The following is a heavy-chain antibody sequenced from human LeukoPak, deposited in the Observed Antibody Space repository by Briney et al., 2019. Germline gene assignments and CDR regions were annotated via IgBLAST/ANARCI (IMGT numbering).Heavy chain of an antibody. CDR1: GFTFSSYG. V-gene: IGHV3-30*02. CDR3: AKGPRIAAAGIVGV. CDR2: IRYDGSNK. J-gene: IGHJ4*02. Sequence: GGSLRLSCAASGFTFSSYGMHWVRQAPGKGLEWVAFIRYDGSNKYYADSVKGRFTISRDNSKNTLYLQMNSLRAEDTAVYYCAKGPRIAAAGIVGVWGQGTLVTVSS. D-gene: IGHD6-13*01.